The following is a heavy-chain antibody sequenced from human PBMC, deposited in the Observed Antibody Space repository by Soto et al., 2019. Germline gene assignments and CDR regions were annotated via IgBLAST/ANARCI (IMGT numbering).Heavy chain of an antibody. Sequence: LSLTCAVSGGSISSGGYSWSWIRQPPGKGLEWIGYIYHSGSTYYNPSLKSRVTISVDRSKNQFSLKLSSVTAADTAVYYCARDREQWLVLPYYWGQGTLVTVSS. CDR3: ARDREQWLVLPYY. V-gene: IGHV4-30-2*01. D-gene: IGHD6-19*01. CDR2: IYHSGST. CDR1: GGSISSGGYS. J-gene: IGHJ4*02.